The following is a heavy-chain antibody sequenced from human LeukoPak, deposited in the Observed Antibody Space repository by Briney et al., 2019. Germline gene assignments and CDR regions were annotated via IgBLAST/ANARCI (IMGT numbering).Heavy chain of an antibody. CDR1: GFSFSDYG. CDR3: ARDGY. CDR2: IWPDENHK. J-gene: IGHJ4*02. V-gene: IGHV3-33*01. Sequence: GGSLRLSCAASGFSFSDYGLHWVRQAPGKGLEWVAVIWPDENHKYYADSVKGRFTISRDNSKNTLYLQMNSLRAEDTAVYYCARDGYWGQGTLVTVSS.